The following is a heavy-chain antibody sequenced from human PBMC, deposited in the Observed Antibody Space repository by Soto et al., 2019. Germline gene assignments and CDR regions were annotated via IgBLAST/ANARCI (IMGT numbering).Heavy chain of an antibody. J-gene: IGHJ6*02. Sequence: PSETLSLTCTVSGGSISSSSYYWSWIRQPPGKGLEWIGEIYHSGSTNYNPSLKSRVTISVDKSKNQFSLKLSSVTAADTAVYYCAREGYGSGSDYGMDVWGQGTTVTVSS. CDR3: AREGYGSGSDYGMDV. D-gene: IGHD3-10*01. V-gene: IGHV4-39*07. CDR2: IYHSGST. CDR1: GGSISSSSYY.